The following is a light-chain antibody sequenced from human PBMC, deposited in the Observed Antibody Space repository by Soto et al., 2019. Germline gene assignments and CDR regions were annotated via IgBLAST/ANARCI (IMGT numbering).Light chain of an antibody. CDR1: NSNIGTNT. CDR3: AAWDDSLGDYV. J-gene: IGLJ1*01. Sequence: QSVLRHPPSASATPGERVTISCSGSNSNIGTNTVNWYQQLPGTAPRLLIYTNNQRPSGVPQRFSGSKTGTSASLAIGGLQSEDGADYYCAAWDDSLGDYVFGTGTKVTVL. CDR2: TNN. V-gene: IGLV1-44*01.